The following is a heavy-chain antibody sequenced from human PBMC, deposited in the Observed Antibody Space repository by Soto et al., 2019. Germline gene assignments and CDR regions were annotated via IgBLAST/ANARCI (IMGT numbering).Heavy chain of an antibody. J-gene: IGHJ5*02. D-gene: IGHD3-10*01. CDR2: IYYSGST. CDR1: GGSISSYY. V-gene: IGHV4-59*08. Sequence: SETLSLTCTVSGGSISSYYWSWIRQPPGKGLEWIGYIYYSGSTNYNPSLKSRVTISVDTSKNQFSLKLSSVTAADTAVYYCARLGTLLWFGELIPAWLDPWGQGTLVTVSS. CDR3: ARLGTLLWFGELIPAWLDP.